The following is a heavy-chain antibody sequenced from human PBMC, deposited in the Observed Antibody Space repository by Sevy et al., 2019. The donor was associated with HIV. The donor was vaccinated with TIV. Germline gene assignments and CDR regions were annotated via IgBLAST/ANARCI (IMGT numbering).Heavy chain of an antibody. CDR1: GFAFSDYA. Sequence: GGSLRLSCEAFGFAFSDYAMHWVRQVPGKGLEWLAVFSCGGSNTSYADSVKGRFTVSRDNSKNTLYLQMNSLRRDDTAVFYCARFPPQRAFDIWGQGTTVTVSS. CDR3: ARFPPQRAFDI. V-gene: IGHV3-30-3*01. CDR2: FSCGGSNT. J-gene: IGHJ3*02.